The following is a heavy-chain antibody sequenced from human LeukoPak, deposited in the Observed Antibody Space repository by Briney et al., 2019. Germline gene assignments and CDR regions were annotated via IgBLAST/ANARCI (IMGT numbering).Heavy chain of an antibody. CDR3: ARVYDFWSGYYFDY. Sequence: PSQTLSLTCTVSGGSVSSGSYYWSWIRQPPGKGLEWIGYIYYSGSTNYNPSLKSRVTISVDTSKNQFSLKLSSVTAADTAVYYCARVYDFWSGYYFDYWGQGTLVTVSS. CDR2: IYYSGST. CDR1: GGSVSSGSYY. J-gene: IGHJ4*02. D-gene: IGHD3-3*01. V-gene: IGHV4-61*01.